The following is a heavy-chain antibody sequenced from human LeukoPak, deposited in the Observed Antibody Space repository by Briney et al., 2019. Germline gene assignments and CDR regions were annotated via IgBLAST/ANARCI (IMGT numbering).Heavy chain of an antibody. CDR3: ARDVTLREEEANWFDP. J-gene: IGHJ5*02. Sequence: PGGSLRLSCAASGFTFRNYGVHWVRQAPGKGLEWVAVISHDETYKNSADSVMGRFTISRDNSKNTVYLQMDSLKAEDTAAYYCARDVTLREEEANWFDPWGQGTLVTVSS. V-gene: IGHV3-33*01. CDR1: GFTFRNYG. D-gene: IGHD1-26*01. CDR2: ISHDETYK.